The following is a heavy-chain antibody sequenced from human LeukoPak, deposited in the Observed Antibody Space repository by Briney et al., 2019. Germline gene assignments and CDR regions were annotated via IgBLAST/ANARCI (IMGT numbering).Heavy chain of an antibody. CDR1: GGTFSSYA. D-gene: IGHD4-17*01. CDR3: ARKLYGYGDYLRDAFDI. CDR2: IIPIFGTA. J-gene: IGHJ3*02. V-gene: IGHV1-69*13. Sequence: SVKVSCKASGGTFSSYAISWVRQAPGQGLEWMGGIIPIFGTANYAQKFQGRVTITADESTSTAYMGLSSLRSEDTAVYYCARKLYGYGDYLRDAFDIWGQGTMVTVSS.